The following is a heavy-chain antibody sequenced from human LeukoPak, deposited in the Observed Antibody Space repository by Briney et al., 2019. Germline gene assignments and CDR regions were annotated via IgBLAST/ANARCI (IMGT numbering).Heavy chain of an antibody. D-gene: IGHD2-2*01. J-gene: IGHJ4*02. CDR3: AKFNIVVVPAAAFEY. Sequence: GSLRLSCAASGFTFSSYSMNWVRQAPGKGLEWVSSISSSSSYTYYADSVKGRFTISRDNPKNTLYLQMNSLRAEDTATYYCAKFNIVVVPAAAFEYWGQGTLVTVSS. V-gene: IGHV3-21*04. CDR2: ISSSSSYT. CDR1: GFTFSSYS.